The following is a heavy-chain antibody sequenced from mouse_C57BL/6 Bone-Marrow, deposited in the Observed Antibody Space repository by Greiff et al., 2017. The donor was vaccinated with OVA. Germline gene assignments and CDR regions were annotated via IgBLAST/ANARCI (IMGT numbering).Heavy chain of an antibody. CDR1: GYAFSSSW. Sequence: QVQLQQSGPELVKPGASVKISCKASGYAFSSSWMNWVKQRPGKGLEWIGRIYPGDGDTNYNGKFKGKATLTADKSSSTAYMQLSSLTSEDSAVYFCAYYDYDDPFVYWGQGTTLTVSS. CDR3: AYYDYDDPFVY. J-gene: IGHJ2*01. V-gene: IGHV1-82*01. CDR2: IYPGDGDT. D-gene: IGHD2-4*01.